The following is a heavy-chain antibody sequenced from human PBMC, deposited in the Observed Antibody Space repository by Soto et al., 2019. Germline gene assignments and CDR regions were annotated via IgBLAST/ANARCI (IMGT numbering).Heavy chain of an antibody. V-gene: IGHV3-7*03. CDR1: GFMFSTYW. Sequence: GGSLRLSCAASGFMFSTYWMTWVRQAPGKGLEWVANIKQDGSEKYYVDSVKGRFSVSRDNAENSLHLQISSLRVDDTAVYYCAKNGLPYGSSWLDHWGQGTLVTVPS. CDR3: AKNGLPYGSSWLDH. J-gene: IGHJ4*02. CDR2: IKQDGSEK. D-gene: IGHD6-13*01.